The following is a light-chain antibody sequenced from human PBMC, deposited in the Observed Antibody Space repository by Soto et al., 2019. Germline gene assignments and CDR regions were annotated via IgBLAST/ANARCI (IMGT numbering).Light chain of an antibody. J-gene: IGKJ3*01. Sequence: DIQITHSPSTLSASVGDRVIITCRASESIRSGLAWYQQKPGNAPELLISKASSLENGVTSRFSVSGSGTEFTLTISSLRPDDFATYYCQQYYSYDRFTGGRGPKVDIK. CDR3: QQYYSYDRFT. CDR1: ESIRSG. V-gene: IGKV1-5*03. CDR2: KAS.